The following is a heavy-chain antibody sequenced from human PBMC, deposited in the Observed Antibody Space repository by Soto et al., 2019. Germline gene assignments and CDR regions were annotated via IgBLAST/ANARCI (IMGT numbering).Heavy chain of an antibody. CDR1: GYTFTSSY. J-gene: IGHJ4*02. CDR2: INPNGGST. V-gene: IGHV1-46*03. D-gene: IGHD3-3*01. Sequence: QVQLIQSGAEVKKPGASVKVSCKASGYTFTSSYIHWVRQAPGQGLEWMAIINPNGGSTNYAKKFQGRVTITRDTSMSTGYMEVCSLTSGDTAVYYCARSFMEGDSWGQGTLVTVSS. CDR3: ARSFMEGDS.